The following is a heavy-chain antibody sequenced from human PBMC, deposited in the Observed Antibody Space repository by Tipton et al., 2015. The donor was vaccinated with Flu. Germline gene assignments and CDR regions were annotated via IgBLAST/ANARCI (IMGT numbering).Heavy chain of an antibody. CDR3: ARRDYSNYVSDPKSWFDP. CDR1: GGAISSSFSY. J-gene: IGHJ5*02. CDR2: LFYTGTT. V-gene: IGHV4-39*01. D-gene: IGHD4-11*01. Sequence: GLVKPSETLTLTCTVSGGAISSSFSYWCWIRQPPGEGLEWIGGLFYTGTTYYNPSLKSRVSISLDTFKNEFSLQLRSVTAADTAVYYCARRDYSNYVSDPKSWFDPWGQGTLVAVSS.